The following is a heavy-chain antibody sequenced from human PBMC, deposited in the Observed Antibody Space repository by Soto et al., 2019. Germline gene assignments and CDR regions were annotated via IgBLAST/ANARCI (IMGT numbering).Heavy chain of an antibody. D-gene: IGHD4-4*01. CDR2: IDRSDSYT. J-gene: IGHJ6*02. CDR1: GYSFTSYW. V-gene: IGHV5-10-1*01. Sequence: PGESLKISGKGSGYSFTSYWISWVRQMPGKGLERMGRIDRSDSYTNYSPSFQGHVTISADKSISTAYLQWSSLKASDTAMYYCARWSLRTVTDYGMDVWGQGTKVTGTS. CDR3: ARWSLRTVTDYGMDV.